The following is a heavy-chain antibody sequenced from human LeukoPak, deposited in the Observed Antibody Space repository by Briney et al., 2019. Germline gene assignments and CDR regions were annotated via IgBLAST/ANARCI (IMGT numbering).Heavy chain of an antibody. Sequence: GGSLRLSCAASGFTFSGSAMHWVRQAPGKGLEWVANIKQDGSEKNYVESVKGRFTISRDNAKNSLYLQTNSLRAEDTAVYYCARAGQEWFGELGFDQWGQGTLVIVSS. CDR2: IKQDGSEK. CDR3: ARAGQEWFGELGFDQ. CDR1: GFTFSGSA. D-gene: IGHD3-10*01. V-gene: IGHV3-7*01. J-gene: IGHJ4*02.